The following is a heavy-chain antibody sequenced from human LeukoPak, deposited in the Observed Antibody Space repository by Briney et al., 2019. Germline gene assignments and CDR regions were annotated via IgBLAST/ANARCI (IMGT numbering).Heavy chain of an antibody. V-gene: IGHV3-21*01. CDR3: ASPGGYSYGPDAFDI. J-gene: IGHJ3*02. D-gene: IGHD5-18*01. CDR2: ISSSSSYI. Sequence: PGGSLRLSCAASGFTFSSYSMNWVRQAPGKGLEWVPSISSSSSYIYYADSVKGRFTISRDNAKNSLYLQMNSLRAEDTAVYYCASPGGYSYGPDAFDIWGQGTMVTVSS. CDR1: GFTFSSYS.